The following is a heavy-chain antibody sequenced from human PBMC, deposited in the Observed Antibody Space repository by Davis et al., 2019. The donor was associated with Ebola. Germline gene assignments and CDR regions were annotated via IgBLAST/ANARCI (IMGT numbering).Heavy chain of an antibody. CDR3: ARAGSFYYGSGSYYNK. V-gene: IGHV4-39*01. Sequence: SETLSLTCTVSGGSISSNSYYWGWIRQPPGKGLEFIGNIYYSGSTYYNPSLKSRVTISVDTSKNQFSLRLSSVTAADTAVYYCARAGSFYYGSGSYYNKWGQGTLVTVSS. CDR1: GGSISSNSYY. J-gene: IGHJ4*02. CDR2: IYYSGST. D-gene: IGHD3-10*01.